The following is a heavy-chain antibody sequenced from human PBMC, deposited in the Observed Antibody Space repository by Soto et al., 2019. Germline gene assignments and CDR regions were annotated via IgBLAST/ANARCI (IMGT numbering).Heavy chain of an antibody. J-gene: IGHJ4*01. V-gene: IGHV2-5*02. Sequence: SGPTLVNPTQTLTLTCTFSGFSLNTRGAGVGWIRQPPGGALEWLALIYWDDDKKYKSSVESRLTITKDASINQVVLTMTNMDPVDTCTYSCAHYQSNNCNWGFDHWGHGILVTVSS. D-gene: IGHD7-27*01. CDR1: GFSLNTRGAG. CDR3: AHYQSNNCNWGFDH. CDR2: IYWDDDK.